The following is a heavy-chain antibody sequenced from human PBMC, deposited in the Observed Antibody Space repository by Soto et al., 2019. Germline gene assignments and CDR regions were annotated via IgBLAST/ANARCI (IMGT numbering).Heavy chain of an antibody. CDR2: IRSKTNSYAT. CDR1: GFTFGGSA. V-gene: IGHV3-73*01. J-gene: IGHJ4*02. Sequence: SLRLSCASSGFTFGGSAMHWVRQASGKGLEWVGHIRSKTNSYATAYAESVKGRFTISRDDSMNTAYLQMNSLKTEDTAVYFCTRQTDAVQWLVVPTDYNFDYWGQGTLVTVSS. CDR3: TRQTDAVQWLVVPTDYNFDY. D-gene: IGHD6-19*01.